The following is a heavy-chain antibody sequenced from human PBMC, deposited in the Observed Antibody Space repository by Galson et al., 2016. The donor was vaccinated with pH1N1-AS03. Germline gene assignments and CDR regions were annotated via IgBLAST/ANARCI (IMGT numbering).Heavy chain of an antibody. D-gene: IGHD5-18*01. V-gene: IGHV1-3*01. CDR1: GYNFINYA. Sequence: SVKVSCKASGYNFINYAIHWVRQAPGQSLEWMGRISPGNGNTQFSQKFQGKVTLTRDTSATTTYMELSSLRSEDTAVYYCARLYTYGFTAFDYWGQGTLVTVSS. CDR3: ARLYTYGFTAFDY. J-gene: IGHJ4*02. CDR2: ISPGNGNT.